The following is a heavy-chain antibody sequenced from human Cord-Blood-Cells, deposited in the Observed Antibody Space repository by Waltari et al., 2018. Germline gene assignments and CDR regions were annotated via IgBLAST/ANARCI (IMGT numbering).Heavy chain of an antibody. CDR3: ARALVGATAFDI. D-gene: IGHD1-26*01. CDR1: GFTFSSYS. Sequence: EVQLVESGGGLVKPGGSLRLSCAASGFTFSSYSMNWVRQAPGKGREWVSSSRSSSSYIYYADSVKGRFTISRDNAKNSLYLQMNSLRAEDTAVYYCARALVGATAFDIWGQGTLVTVSS. J-gene: IGHJ3*02. CDR2: SRSSSSYI. V-gene: IGHV3-21*01.